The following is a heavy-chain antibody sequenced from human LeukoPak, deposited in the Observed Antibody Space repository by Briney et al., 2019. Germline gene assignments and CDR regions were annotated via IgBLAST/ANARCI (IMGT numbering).Heavy chain of an antibody. J-gene: IGHJ1*01. CDR1: GLTFSNSW. Sequence: GGSLRLSCEASGLTFSNSWMHWVRQVPGKGLAWVSRINNEGTTISYADSVKGRFTISRDNAKNTLYLQMNSLRAEDTAVYYCARVSGLGMNEYYQHWGQGTRVTVAA. V-gene: IGHV3-74*01. CDR3: ARVSGLGMNEYYQH. CDR2: INNEGTTI. D-gene: IGHD3-10*01.